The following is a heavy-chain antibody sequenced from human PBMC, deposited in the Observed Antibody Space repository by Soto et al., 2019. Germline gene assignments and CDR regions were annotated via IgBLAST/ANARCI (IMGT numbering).Heavy chain of an antibody. CDR3: ARDSSGYLGFDP. V-gene: IGHV4-31*03. Sequence: PSETLSLTCTVSGGSISSGGYYWSWIRQHPGKGLEWIGYIYYSGSTYYNPSLKSRVTISVDTSKNQFSLKLSSATAADTAVYYCARDSSGYLGFDPWGQGTLVTVSS. CDR2: IYYSGST. CDR1: GGSISSGGYY. D-gene: IGHD3-22*01. J-gene: IGHJ5*02.